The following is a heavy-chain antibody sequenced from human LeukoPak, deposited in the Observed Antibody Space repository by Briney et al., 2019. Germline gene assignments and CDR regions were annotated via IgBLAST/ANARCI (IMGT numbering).Heavy chain of an antibody. J-gene: IGHJ4*02. CDR1: GFTFGDYA. CDR2: IRSKAYGGTT. D-gene: IGHD3-22*01. Sequence: GGSLRLSCTASGFTFGDYAMSWVRQAPGKGLEWVGFIRSKAYGGTTEYAASVKGRFTISRDDSKSIACLQMNSLKTEDTAVYYCTRGRLKYYYDSSGYLDHWGQGTLVTVSS. V-gene: IGHV3-49*04. CDR3: TRGRLKYYYDSSGYLDH.